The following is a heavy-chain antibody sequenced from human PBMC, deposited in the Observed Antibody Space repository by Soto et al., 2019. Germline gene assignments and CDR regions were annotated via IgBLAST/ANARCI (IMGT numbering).Heavy chain of an antibody. D-gene: IGHD2-21*01. CDR2: SSYNGVT. V-gene: IGHV4-39*02. J-gene: IGHJ4*02. CDR1: TDSNNFSNSY. CDR3: ARDSIKVVWRGFEY. Sequence: ETLSLTCTFFTDSNNFSNSYWGWIRQPPGEGLQWIGSSSYNGVTFFNPSLKGRVDISIDASKRQSSLQVTSVTAADSAAYYSARDSIKVVWRGFEYWGQGSPFT.